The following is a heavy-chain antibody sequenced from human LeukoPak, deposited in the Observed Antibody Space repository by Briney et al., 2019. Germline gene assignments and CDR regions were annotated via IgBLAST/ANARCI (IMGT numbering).Heavy chain of an antibody. D-gene: IGHD1-1*01. CDR2: ISWDGDST. J-gene: IGHJ6*03. CDR3: ARVLRLERPYYYYYMDV. V-gene: IGHV3-43D*03. CDR1: GFTFDDYA. Sequence: GGSLRLSCAASGFTFDDYAMHWVRQAPGKGLECVSLISWDGDSTYYADSVKGRFTISRDNAKNSLYLQMNSLRAEDTALYHCARVLRLERPYYYYYMDVWGKGTTVTISS.